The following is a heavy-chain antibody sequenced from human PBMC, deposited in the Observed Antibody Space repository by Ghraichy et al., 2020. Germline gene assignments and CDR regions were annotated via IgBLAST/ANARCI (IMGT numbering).Heavy chain of an antibody. V-gene: IGHV1-24*01. D-gene: IGHD5-18*01. J-gene: IGHJ3*02. Sequence: ASVKVSCKVSAYTFTELYMHWVRQAPGKGLEWMGGFDPEDGETNYAQKFQGRVTMTEDTSTDTAYMELSSLRSEDTAVYYCATGLIGSSGYSARHAFDIWGQGTMVTVSS. CDR2: FDPEDGET. CDR3: ATGLIGSSGYSARHAFDI. CDR1: AYTFTELY.